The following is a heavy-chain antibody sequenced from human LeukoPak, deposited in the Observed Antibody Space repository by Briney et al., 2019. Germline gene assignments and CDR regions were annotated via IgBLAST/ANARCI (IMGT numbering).Heavy chain of an antibody. D-gene: IGHD6-13*01. CDR1: GFTFSHFW. V-gene: IGHV3-7*03. CDR3: VRGPLVTADGLA. J-gene: IGHJ5*02. CDR2: IKEDGSLK. Sequence: GGSLRLSFAATGFTFSHFWMSWVRPAPGKGLEWLTNIKEDGSLKFYVNSVKGRFTISRDNAKESLYLQMNSLRADDTAVYYCVRGPLVTADGLAWGQGTLVTVSS.